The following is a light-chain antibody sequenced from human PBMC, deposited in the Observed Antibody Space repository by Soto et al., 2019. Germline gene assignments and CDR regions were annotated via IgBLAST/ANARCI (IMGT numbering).Light chain of an antibody. CDR1: SSDVGGYNY. CDR2: EVS. V-gene: IGLV2-14*01. J-gene: IGLJ2*01. Sequence: QSALTQPASVSGSRGQSITISCTGTSSDVGGYNYVSWYQQHPGKAPKLVISEVSNRPSGVSDRFSGSKSGNTASLTISGLRAEDEADYYCSSFTSSGTLGVFGGGTKLTVL. CDR3: SSFTSSGTLGV.